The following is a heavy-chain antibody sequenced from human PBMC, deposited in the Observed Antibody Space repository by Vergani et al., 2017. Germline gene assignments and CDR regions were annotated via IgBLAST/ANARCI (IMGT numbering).Heavy chain of an antibody. CDR3: ARQDYGGNSAY. D-gene: IGHD4-23*01. Sequence: QVQLVESGGGVVQPGGSLRLSCAASGFTFSSYGMHWVRQAPGKGLEWVAFIRYDGSNKYYADSVKGRFTISRDNAKNPLYLQMNSLRAEDTAVYYCARQDYGGNSAYWGQGTLVTVSS. J-gene: IGHJ4*02. V-gene: IGHV3-30*02. CDR2: IRYDGSNK. CDR1: GFTFSSYG.